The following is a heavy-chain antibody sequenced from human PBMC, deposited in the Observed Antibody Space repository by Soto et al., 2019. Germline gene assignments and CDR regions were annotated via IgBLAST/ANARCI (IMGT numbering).Heavy chain of an antibody. V-gene: IGHV1-18*04. CDR2: IIADNGEA. CDR1: GYTFTGHG. J-gene: IGHJ6*02. Sequence: ASVKVSCKTSGYTFTGHGISWVRQAPGQGLEWMGWIIADNGEANYAKNFQGRVTMTTDKSTSTAYMELRSLRSNDTAVYYCARGVDDSSGYHYYYYGMDVWGQGTTVTVSS. D-gene: IGHD6-19*01. CDR3: ARGVDDSSGYHYYYYGMDV.